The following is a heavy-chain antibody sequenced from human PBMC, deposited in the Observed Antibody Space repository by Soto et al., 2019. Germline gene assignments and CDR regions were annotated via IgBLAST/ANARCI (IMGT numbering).Heavy chain of an antibody. V-gene: IGHV4-39*01. CDR1: GGSISSSSYY. CDR2: IYYSGST. Sequence: QLQLQESGPGLVKPSETLSLTCTVSGGSISSSSYYWGWIRQPPGEGLEWIGSIYYSGSTYYNPSLKSRVTISVDTSKNQFSLKLSSVTAADTAVYYCARNHAMLIDYWGQGTLVTVSS. D-gene: IGHD2-2*01. J-gene: IGHJ4*02. CDR3: ARNHAMLIDY.